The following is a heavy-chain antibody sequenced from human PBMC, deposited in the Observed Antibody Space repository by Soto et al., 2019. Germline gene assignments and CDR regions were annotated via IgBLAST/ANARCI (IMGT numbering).Heavy chain of an antibody. V-gene: IGHV3-33*01. CDR1: GFTFSSYG. J-gene: IGHJ6*02. CDR3: ARDIYGSGSYYLFYYYGMDV. D-gene: IGHD3-10*01. CDR2: IWYDGSNK. Sequence: GGSLRLSCAASGFTFSSYGMHWVRQAPGKGLEWVAVIWYDGSNKYYADSVKGRFTISRDNSKNTLYLQMNSLRAEDTAVYYCARDIYGSGSYYLFYYYGMDVWGQGTTVTVSS.